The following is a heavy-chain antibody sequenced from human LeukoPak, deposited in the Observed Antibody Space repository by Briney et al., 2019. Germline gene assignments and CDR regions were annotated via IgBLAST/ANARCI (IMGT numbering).Heavy chain of an antibody. J-gene: IGHJ3*02. CDR2: VSDDGTNK. CDR3: ARASEYQVPLWAFDI. V-gene: IGHV3-30*04. Sequence: PGGSLRLSCVASGFTFSSYAMHWVRQAPGKGLEWMTVVSDDGTNKYYADSVKGRFTISRDNSKNTLYLQMNSLRAEDTAVYYCARASEYQVPLWAFDIWGQGTMVTVSS. CDR1: GFTFSSYA. D-gene: IGHD2-2*01.